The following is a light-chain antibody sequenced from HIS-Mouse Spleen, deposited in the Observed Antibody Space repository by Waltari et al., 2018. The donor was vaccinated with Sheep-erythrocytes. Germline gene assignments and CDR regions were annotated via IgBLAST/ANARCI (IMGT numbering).Light chain of an antibody. J-gene: IGLJ3*02. CDR3: YSTDSSGNHWV. Sequence: SYELTQPPSVSVSPGQTARITCSGDALPKQDAYWYQQKSGQAPVLVIYEDSKRPSGIPERFSGSSSGTMATLTISGAQGEDEADYYCYSTDSSGNHWVFGGGTKLTVL. CDR1: ALPKQD. CDR2: EDS. V-gene: IGLV3-10*01.